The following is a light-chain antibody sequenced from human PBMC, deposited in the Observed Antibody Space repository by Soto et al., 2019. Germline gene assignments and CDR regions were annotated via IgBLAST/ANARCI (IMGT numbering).Light chain of an antibody. Sequence: EIVLTQSPATLSLSPGERATLSCRASQSVSSYLAWYQQKPGQAPRLLIYDASNRATGIPARFSGSGSGTDFTLTISSLEPEDFAVYYCQQRSNWSRGFGQGTRLEIK. CDR2: DAS. CDR3: QQRSNWSRG. J-gene: IGKJ5*01. CDR1: QSVSSY. V-gene: IGKV3-11*01.